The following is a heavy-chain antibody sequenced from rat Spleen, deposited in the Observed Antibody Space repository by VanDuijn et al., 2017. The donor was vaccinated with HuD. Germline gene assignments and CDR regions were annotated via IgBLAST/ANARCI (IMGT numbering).Heavy chain of an antibody. Sequence: EVQLVETGGGLVQPGRSLKLSCVASGFTFSSYWMYWIRQAPGKGLEWVSSINTDGDSTYYPDSVKGRFTISRDNAENTVYLQMNSLRSEDTATYYCAKTRARGYWYFDFWGPGTMVTVSS. J-gene: IGHJ1*01. CDR2: INTDGDST. V-gene: IGHV5-58*01. D-gene: IGHD1-4*01. CDR3: AKTRARGYWYFDF. CDR1: GFTFSSYW.